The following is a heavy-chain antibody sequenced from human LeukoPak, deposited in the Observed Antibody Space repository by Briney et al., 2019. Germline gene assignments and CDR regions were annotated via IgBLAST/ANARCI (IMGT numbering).Heavy chain of an antibody. CDR3: ARADYIMITFGGVIAPDYFDY. D-gene: IGHD3-16*02. CDR1: GYSFTSYW. J-gene: IGHJ4*02. Sequence: GESLKISCKGSGYSFTSYWIGWVRQMPGKGLEWMGIIYPGDSDTRYSPSFQGQVTISADKSISTAYLQWSSLKASDTAMYYCARADYIMITFGGVIAPDYFDYWDQGTLVTVSS. CDR2: IYPGDSDT. V-gene: IGHV5-51*01.